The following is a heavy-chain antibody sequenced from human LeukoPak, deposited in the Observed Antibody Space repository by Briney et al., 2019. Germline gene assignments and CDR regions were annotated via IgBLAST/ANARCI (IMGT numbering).Heavy chain of an antibody. D-gene: IGHD1-26*01. Sequence: ASVKVSCKASGYTFTGYYMHWVRQAPGQGLEWMGWINPNSGGTNYAQKFQGRVTMTRDTSISTAYMELSRLRSDDTAVYYCARAFFPLSGTDNWFDPWGQGTLVTVSS. V-gene: IGHV1-2*02. CDR2: INPNSGGT. J-gene: IGHJ5*02. CDR3: ARAFFPLSGTDNWFDP. CDR1: GYTFTGYY.